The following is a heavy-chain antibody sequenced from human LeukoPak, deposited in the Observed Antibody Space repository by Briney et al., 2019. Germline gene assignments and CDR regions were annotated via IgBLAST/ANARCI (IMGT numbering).Heavy chain of an antibody. CDR3: ARDQGCSSTSCYGAFDI. V-gene: IGHV1-2*02. CDR1: GYTFTGYY. CDR2: INPNSGGT. Sequence: ASVKVSCKASGYTFTGYYMHWVRQAPGQGLEWMGWINPNSGGTNYAQKFQGRVTMTRDTSISTAYMELSRLRSDDTAVYYCARDQGCSSTSCYGAFDIWGQGTMVTVSS. J-gene: IGHJ3*02. D-gene: IGHD2-2*01.